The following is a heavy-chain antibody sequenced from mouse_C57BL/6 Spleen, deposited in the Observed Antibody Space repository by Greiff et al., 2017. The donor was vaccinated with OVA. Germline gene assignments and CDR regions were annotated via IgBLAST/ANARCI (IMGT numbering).Heavy chain of an antibody. CDR2: IDPSDSET. J-gene: IGHJ2*01. D-gene: IGHD3-2*02. Sequence: VQLQQPGAELVRPGSSVKLSCKASGYTFTSYWMHWVKQRPIQGLEWIGNIDPSDSETHYNQKFKDKATLTVDKSSSTAYMQLSSLTSEDSAVYYCALDSSGSYYFDYWGQGTTLTVSS. V-gene: IGHV1-52*01. CDR3: ALDSSGSYYFDY. CDR1: GYTFTSYW.